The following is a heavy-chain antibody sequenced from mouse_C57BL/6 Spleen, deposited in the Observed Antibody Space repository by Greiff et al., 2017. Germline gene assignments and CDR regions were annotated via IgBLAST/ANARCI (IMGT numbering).Heavy chain of an antibody. CDR1: GYSITSGYY. CDR2: ISYDGSN. D-gene: IGHD2-4*01. J-gene: IGHJ4*01. V-gene: IGHV3-6*01. CDR3: ARDRDYDNAMDY. Sequence: DVQLQESGPGLVKPSQSLSLTCSVTGYSITSGYYWNWIRQFPGNKLEWMGYISYDGSNNYNPSLQNRISITRDTSKNQFFLKLNSVTTEDTATYYCARDRDYDNAMDYWGQGTSVTVSS.